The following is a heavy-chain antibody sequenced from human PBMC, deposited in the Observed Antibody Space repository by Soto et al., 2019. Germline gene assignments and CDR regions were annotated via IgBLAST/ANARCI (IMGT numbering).Heavy chain of an antibody. V-gene: IGHV4-38-2*01. J-gene: IGHJ6*02. CDR3: AKGLVSSWHERGYYGMDV. CDR1: GYSISSGYY. D-gene: IGHD6-13*01. Sequence: SETLSLTCAVSGYSISSGYYWGWIRQPPGKGLEWIGSIYHSGSTYYNPSLKSRVTISVDTSKNQFSLKLSSVTAADTAVYYCAKGLVSSWHERGYYGMDVWGQGTTVTVSS. CDR2: IYHSGST.